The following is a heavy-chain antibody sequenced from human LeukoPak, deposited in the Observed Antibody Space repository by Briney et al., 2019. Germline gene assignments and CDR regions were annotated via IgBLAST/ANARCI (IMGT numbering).Heavy chain of an antibody. D-gene: IGHD2-8*01. CDR3: ARLMFLWPPIYFDY. V-gene: IGHV3-7*01. CDR2: INQDGSQT. Sequence: GGSLRLSCEASGSTFSTYWMSWVRRAPGKGLEWVANINQDGSQTFYVDSVKGRFTISRDNPGNSVYLQMNSLRAEDTAVYYCARLMFLWPPIYFDYWGQGTLVTVSS. J-gene: IGHJ4*02. CDR1: GSTFSTYW.